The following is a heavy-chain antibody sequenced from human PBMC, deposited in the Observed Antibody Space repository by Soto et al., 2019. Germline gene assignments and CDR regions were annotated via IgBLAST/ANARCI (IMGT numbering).Heavy chain of an antibody. CDR2: IDWDDDK. J-gene: IGHJ6*02. V-gene: IGHV2-70*11. CDR1: GFSLSTSGMC. Sequence: SGPTLVNPTQTLTLTCTFSGFSLSTSGMCVSWIRQPPGKALEWLARIDWDDDKYYSTSLKTRLTISKDTSKNQVVLTMTNMDPVDTATYYCARIKAEPFYYCYGMDVWGQGTTVTVSS. CDR3: ARIKAEPFYYCYGMDV.